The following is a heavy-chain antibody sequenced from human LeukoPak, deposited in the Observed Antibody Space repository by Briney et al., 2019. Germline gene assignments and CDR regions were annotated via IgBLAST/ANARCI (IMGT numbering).Heavy chain of an antibody. CDR2: LNQDGSEK. CDR1: GSTFSTYW. J-gene: IGHJ4*02. V-gene: IGHV3-7*03. Sequence: GGSLGLSCAASGSTFSTYWMTWVRQAPGKGLEWVASLNQDGSEKYYVDSVKGRFTISRDNAQKSLYLEMKSLSAKDTAVYYCARAVTSTEGYWGQGTLVTVSS. CDR3: ARAVTSTEGY.